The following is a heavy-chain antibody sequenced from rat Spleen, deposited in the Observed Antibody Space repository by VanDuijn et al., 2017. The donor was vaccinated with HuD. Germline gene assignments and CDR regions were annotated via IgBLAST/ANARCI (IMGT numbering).Heavy chain of an antibody. CDR2: ISYADTSGHSGT. Sequence: EVQLVESGGGLVQPGGSVKLSCAASGLTFRDYGMAWVRQAPKKGLEWVATISYADTSGHSGTYYRDSVKGRFTISRDNAKSTLSLQMDSLRSEDTATYYCARRHFGYTDYFDYWGQGVMVTVSS. J-gene: IGHJ2*01. D-gene: IGHD1-4*01. CDR1: GLTFRDYG. CDR3: ARRHFGYTDYFDY. V-gene: IGHV5-7*01.